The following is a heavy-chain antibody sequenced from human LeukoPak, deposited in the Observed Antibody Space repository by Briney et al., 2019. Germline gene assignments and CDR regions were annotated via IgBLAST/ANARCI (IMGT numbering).Heavy chain of an antibody. CDR2: ISGSGGST. D-gene: IGHD3-9*01. CDR3: ARVSDDILTGQQYYYYMDV. J-gene: IGHJ6*03. Sequence: RAGGSLRLSCAASGFTFSSYAMSWVRQAPGKGLEWVSAISGSGGSTYYADSVKGRFTISRDNSKNTLYLQMNSLRAEDTAVYYCARVSDDILTGQQYYYYMDVWGKGTTVTISS. CDR1: GFTFSSYA. V-gene: IGHV3-23*01.